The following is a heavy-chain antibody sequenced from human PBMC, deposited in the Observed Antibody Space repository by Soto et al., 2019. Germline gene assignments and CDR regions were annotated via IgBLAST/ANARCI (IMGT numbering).Heavy chain of an antibody. CDR2: IYYSGST. J-gene: IGHJ5*02. Sequence: SETLSLTCTVSGGSISSSSYYWGWIRQPPGKGLEWIGSIYYSGSTYYNPSLKSRVTISVDTSKNQLSLKLSSVTAADTAVYYCARQDMTPTWFDPWGQGTLVTVS. CDR3: ARQDMTPTWFDP. CDR1: GGSISSSSYY. V-gene: IGHV4-39*01.